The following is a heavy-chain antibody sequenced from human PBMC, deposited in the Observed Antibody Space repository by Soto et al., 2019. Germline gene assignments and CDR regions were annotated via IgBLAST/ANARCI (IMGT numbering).Heavy chain of an antibody. CDR2: ISPGGDRI. J-gene: IGHJ4*02. V-gene: IGHV3-48*03. D-gene: IGHD4-17*01. CDR1: GFMFDSYA. CDR3: TTSADSAGRGFDF. Sequence: GGSLRLSCVASGFMFDSYAMNWVRQAPGKGLEWVSYISPGGDRIYYAESLKGRITISRDNARNSLSLQMNILSAEDTAVYNCTTSADSAGRGFDFWGQGNLVTVSS.